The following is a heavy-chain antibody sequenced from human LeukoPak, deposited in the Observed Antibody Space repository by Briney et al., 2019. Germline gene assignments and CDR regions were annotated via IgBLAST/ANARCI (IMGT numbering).Heavy chain of an antibody. Sequence: SGTLSLTCTVSGGSISSHYWAWIRQSPVKGLEWIGDISNSGSTSYNPSLKSRVTISIDTSNNQFSLKLSSVTAADTAVYYCGRDALVGYFSYYYMDVWGKGTTVTVSS. CDR1: GGSISSHY. CDR3: GRDALVGYFSYYYMDV. CDR2: ISNSGST. D-gene: IGHD2-2*01. V-gene: IGHV4-59*11. J-gene: IGHJ6*03.